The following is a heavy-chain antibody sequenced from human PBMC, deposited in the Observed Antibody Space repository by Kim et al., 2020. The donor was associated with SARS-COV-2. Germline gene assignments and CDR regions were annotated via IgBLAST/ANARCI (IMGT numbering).Heavy chain of an antibody. CDR1: GGSISSYY. Sequence: SETLSLTCTVSGGSISSYYWSWIRQPPGKGLEWIGYIYYSGSNNYNPSLKSRVTILVDTSKNQFSLKLSSVTAADTAVDYCARPGDGNVETALVLDYWG. D-gene: IGHD5-18*01. CDR2: IYYSGSN. CDR3: ARPGDGNVETALVLDY. J-gene: IGHJ4*01. V-gene: IGHV4-59*08.